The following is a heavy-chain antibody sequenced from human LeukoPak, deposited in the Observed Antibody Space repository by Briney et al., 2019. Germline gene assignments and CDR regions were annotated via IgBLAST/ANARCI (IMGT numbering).Heavy chain of an antibody. CDR1: GFTFSSYA. CDR3: AKGYPYSGSYPNYFDY. J-gene: IGHJ4*02. D-gene: IGHD1-26*01. CDR2: ISGSGGST. Sequence: PGGSLRLSYAASGFTFSSYAMSWVRQARGKGLEWVSAISGSGGSTYYADSVKGRFTISRDNSKNTLYLQMNSLRAEDTAVYYCAKGYPYSGSYPNYFDYWGQGTLVTVSS. V-gene: IGHV3-23*01.